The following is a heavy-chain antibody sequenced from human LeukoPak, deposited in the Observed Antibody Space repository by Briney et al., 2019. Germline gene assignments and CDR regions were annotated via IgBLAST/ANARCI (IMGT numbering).Heavy chain of an antibody. V-gene: IGHV1-18*01. D-gene: IGHD1-26*01. J-gene: IGHJ3*02. CDR3: ARGLTTITPLSYSAFDI. CDR1: GYIFTNFG. Sequence: ASVKVSCKASGYIFTNFGISWVRQARGQGLEWMGGISGYNGNTKYVQKFQGRVTMTTDTSTSTAYMELRSLRSEDTAVYYCARGLTTITPLSYSAFDIWGQGTMVTVSS. CDR2: ISGYNGNT.